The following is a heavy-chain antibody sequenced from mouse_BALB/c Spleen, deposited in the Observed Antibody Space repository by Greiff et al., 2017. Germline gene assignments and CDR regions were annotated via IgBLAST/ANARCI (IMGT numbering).Heavy chain of an antibody. CDR1: GDSITSGY. CDR3: ARRGYGNYEFFAY. J-gene: IGHJ3*01. V-gene: IGHV3-8*02. Sequence: VQLKESGPSLVKPSQTLSLTCSVTGDSITSGYWNWIRKFPGNKLEYMGYISYSGSTYYNPSLKSRISITRDTSKNQYYLQLNSVTTEDTATYYCARRGYGNYEFFAYWGQGTLVTVSA. D-gene: IGHD2-1*01. CDR2: ISYSGST.